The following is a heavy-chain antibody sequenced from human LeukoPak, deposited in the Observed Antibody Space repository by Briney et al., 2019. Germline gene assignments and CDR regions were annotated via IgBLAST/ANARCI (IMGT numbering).Heavy chain of an antibody. CDR2: ISSSSSTI. D-gene: IGHD3-10*01. J-gene: IGHJ3*02. CDR1: GFTFSSYS. CDR3: ARDGMVRGVIIWDAFDI. V-gene: IGHV3-48*02. Sequence: TGVSLRLSCAASGFTFSSYSMNWVRQAPGKGLEWVSYISSSSSTIYYADSVKGRFTVSRDNAKNSLYLQMNSLRDEDTAVYYCARDGMVRGVIIWDAFDIWGQGTMVTVSS.